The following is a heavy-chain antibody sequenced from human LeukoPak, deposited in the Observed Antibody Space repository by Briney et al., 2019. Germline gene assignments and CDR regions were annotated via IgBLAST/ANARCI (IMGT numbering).Heavy chain of an antibody. CDR1: AGPISSSDYY. CDR3: MDV. Sequence: SETLSLTCTVSAGPISSSDYYWGWIRQSPGKGLEWIGRISYSGNTYYNPSLKSRVTISVDTSKNHFSLRLSSVTAADTAVYYYMDVWGEGTTVAVSS. J-gene: IGHJ6*03. V-gene: IGHV4-39*02. CDR2: ISYSGNT.